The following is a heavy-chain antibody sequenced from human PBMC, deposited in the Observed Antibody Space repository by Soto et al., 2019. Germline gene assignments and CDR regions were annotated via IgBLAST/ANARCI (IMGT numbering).Heavy chain of an antibody. CDR3: ARRGSHYFYYMDV. CDR1: GGSISSYY. J-gene: IGHJ6*03. CDR2: INYSGST. Sequence: QVQLQESGPGLVKPSETLSLTCTVSGGSISSYYWSWLRQPPGKGLEWIGDINYSGSTHYNPSLKSRVTISVDKSRNHFSLKLSSVTAADTAVYYCARRGSHYFYYMDVWGKGTTVTVSS. D-gene: IGHD2-15*01. V-gene: IGHV4-59*08.